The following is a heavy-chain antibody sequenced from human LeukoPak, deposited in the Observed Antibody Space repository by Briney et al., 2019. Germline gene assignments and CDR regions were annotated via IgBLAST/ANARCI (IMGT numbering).Heavy chain of an antibody. CDR2: ISGSGGST. V-gene: IGHV3-23*01. CDR1: GFTFSSYG. J-gene: IGHJ4*02. CDR3: ARGAGSSWYFYFDY. Sequence: GGSLRLSCAASGFTFSSYGMSWVRQAPGKGLEWVSAISGSGGSTYYADSVKGRFTISRDNSKNTLYLQMNSLRVEDTAVYHCARGAGSSWYFYFDYWGQGTLVTVSS. D-gene: IGHD6-13*01.